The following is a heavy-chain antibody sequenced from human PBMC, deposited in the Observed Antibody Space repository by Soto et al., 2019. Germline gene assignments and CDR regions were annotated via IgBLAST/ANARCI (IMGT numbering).Heavy chain of an antibody. V-gene: IGHV3-23*01. Sequence: PVGALRLSCAASGFAFSRYAMSWVRQAPGKAPEWFSAISGSGGSTYYADSVKGWFTISRDNSKNTLYLQMNSLRAEDTAVYYWAKDLGRSGRGWFVDYWGQGTLVTVS. D-gene: IGHD3-10*01. J-gene: IGHJ4*02. CDR2: ISGSGGST. CDR3: AKDLGRSGRGWFVDY. CDR1: GFAFSRYA.